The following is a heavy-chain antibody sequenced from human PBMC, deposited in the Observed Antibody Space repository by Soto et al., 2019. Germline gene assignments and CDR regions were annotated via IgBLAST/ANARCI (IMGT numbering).Heavy chain of an antibody. CDR1: GGSDRSGAYY. D-gene: IGHD5-12*01. CDR2: IYYSGTI. CDR3: AGAFVASLFTYESDV. Sequence: PSETLSLTCTVSGGSDRSGAYYWSWLRQPPGGGLEWIGYIYYSGTIKYNPSPQSRVNMPIDTSRNQFSLKCASVSAADAAVYFCAGAFVASLFTYESDVGDQGTA. J-gene: IGHJ6*02. V-gene: IGHV4-61*08.